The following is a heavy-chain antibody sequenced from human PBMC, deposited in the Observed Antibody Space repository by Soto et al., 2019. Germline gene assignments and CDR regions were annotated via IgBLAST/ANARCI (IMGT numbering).Heavy chain of an antibody. Sequence: PSETLSLTCTVSGGSISSSSYYWGWIRQPPGKGLEWIGSIYYSGSTYYNPSLKSRVTISVDTSKNQFSLKLSSVTAADTAVYYCAGIAVAGFDYWGQGTLSTVSS. J-gene: IGHJ4*02. CDR2: IYYSGST. D-gene: IGHD6-19*01. CDR3: AGIAVAGFDY. V-gene: IGHV4-39*01. CDR1: GGSISSSSYY.